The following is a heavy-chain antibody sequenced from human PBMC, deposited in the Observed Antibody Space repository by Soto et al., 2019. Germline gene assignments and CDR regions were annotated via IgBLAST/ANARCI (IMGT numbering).Heavy chain of an antibody. CDR1: GCSISSYY. V-gene: IGHV4-59*01. J-gene: IGHJ3*02. CDR3: ARAVGKRARDAFDI. Sequence: SETLSLTCTVSGCSISSYYWGWIRQPPGKGLEWIGYIYYSGSTNYNPSLKSRVTISVDTSKNQFSLKLSSVTAAGTAVYYCARAVGKRARDAFDIWGQGTMVTVSS. CDR2: IYYSGST.